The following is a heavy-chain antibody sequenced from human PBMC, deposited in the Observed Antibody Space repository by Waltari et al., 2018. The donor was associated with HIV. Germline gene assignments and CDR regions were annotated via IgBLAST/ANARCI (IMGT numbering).Heavy chain of an antibody. V-gene: IGHV3-7*01. J-gene: IGHJ3*02. CDR2: IKQDGSEK. CDR1: GFTFSLYW. D-gene: IGHD2-8*01. Sequence: EVQLVESGGGLVQPGGSLSLSCAASGFTFSLYWMSWVRQDPGKGLEWVANIKQDGSEKHYVDSVKGRFTISRDNAKKSLYLQMNSLRAEDTAVYYCARMGLMMYAIGAFDIWGQGTMVTVSS. CDR3: ARMGLMMYAIGAFDI.